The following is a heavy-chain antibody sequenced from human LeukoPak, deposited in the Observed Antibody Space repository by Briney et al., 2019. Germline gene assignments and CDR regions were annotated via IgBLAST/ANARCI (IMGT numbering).Heavy chain of an antibody. V-gene: IGHV3-7*01. CDR2: IKQDGSEK. CDR3: VREVTTGDYYMDV. CDR1: GFIFSTYW. J-gene: IGHJ6*03. D-gene: IGHD4-17*01. Sequence: GGSLRLSCAGSGFIFSTYWMSWVRQAPGKGLEWVANIKQDGSEKYYVDSVKGRFTVSRDNAKNSLYLQMNRLRAEDTAGYYCVREVTTGDYYMDVWGKGTTVTVSS.